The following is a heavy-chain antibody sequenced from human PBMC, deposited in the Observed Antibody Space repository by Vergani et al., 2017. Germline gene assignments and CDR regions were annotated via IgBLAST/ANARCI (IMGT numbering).Heavy chain of an antibody. D-gene: IGHD3-22*01. CDR2: NYYSGST. CDR1: GGSISSYY. J-gene: IGHJ4*02. Sequence: QVQLQESGPGLVKPSETLSLTCTVSGGSISSYYWSWIRQPPGKGLEWIGYNYYSGSTNYNPSLKSRVTISVDTSKNQFSLKLSSVTAADTAVYYCARDSVHYYDSSGYDYWGQGTLVTVSS. CDR3: ARDSVHYYDSSGYDY. V-gene: IGHV4-59*01.